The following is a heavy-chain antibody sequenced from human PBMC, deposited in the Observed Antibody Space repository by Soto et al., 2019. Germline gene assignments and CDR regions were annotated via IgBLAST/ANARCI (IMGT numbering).Heavy chain of an antibody. Sequence: GTLSLTCTVSGGSISIYYWSWIRQPPGKGLEWIGYIYYSGSTNYNPSLKSRVTISVDTSKNQFSLKLSSVTAADTAVYYCARWNYNWNDGNWFDPWGQGTLVTVSS. D-gene: IGHD1-1*01. J-gene: IGHJ5*02. CDR2: IYYSGST. CDR3: ARWNYNWNDGNWFDP. CDR1: GGSISIYY. V-gene: IGHV4-59*01.